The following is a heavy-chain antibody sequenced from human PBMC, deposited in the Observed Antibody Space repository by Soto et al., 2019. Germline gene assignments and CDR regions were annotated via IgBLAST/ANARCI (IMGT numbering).Heavy chain of an antibody. J-gene: IGHJ4*02. V-gene: IGHV5-51*01. CDR2: IYPGDSDT. CDR3: ARQGKYYYDSSGYSAFDY. CDR1: GYSFTSYW. Sequence: GESLKISCKGSGYSFTSYWIGWVRQMPGKGLEWMGIIYPGDSDTRYSPSFQGQVTISADKSISTAYLQWSSLKASDTAMYYCARQGKYYYDSSGYSAFDYWGQGTLVTVSS. D-gene: IGHD3-22*01.